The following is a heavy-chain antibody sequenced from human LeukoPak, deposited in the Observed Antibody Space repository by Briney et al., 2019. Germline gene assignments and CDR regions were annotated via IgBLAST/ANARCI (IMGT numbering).Heavy chain of an antibody. J-gene: IGHJ4*02. D-gene: IGHD5-24*01. CDR2: IYHTGST. CDR1: GGSISSSSYY. V-gene: IGHV4-61*05. CDR3: AGGGRITRGWQNYL. Sequence: PSETLSLTCTVSGGSISSSSYYWGWIRQPPGKGLEWIANIYHTGSTNYNPSLSSRVTISIDTAKNQFSLKLTSVTAADTAVYYCAGGGRITRGWQNYLWGQGPLLTVSS.